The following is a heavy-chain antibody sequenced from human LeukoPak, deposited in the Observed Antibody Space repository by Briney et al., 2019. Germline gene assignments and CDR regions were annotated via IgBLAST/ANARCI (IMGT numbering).Heavy chain of an antibody. Sequence: SQTLSLTCTVSAGSLSRSNYYWGWIRQPPGKGLEWIGSIYYTRSTYYNPSLRTRVTISVDTSKNQFSLKLSSVTTTDTAVYYCARTITMGRGVLRWDNWFGPWGQGTLVTVSS. D-gene: IGHD3-10*01. J-gene: IGHJ5*02. V-gene: IGHV4-39*01. CDR2: IYYTRST. CDR3: ARTITMGRGVLRWDNWFGP. CDR1: AGSLSRSNYY.